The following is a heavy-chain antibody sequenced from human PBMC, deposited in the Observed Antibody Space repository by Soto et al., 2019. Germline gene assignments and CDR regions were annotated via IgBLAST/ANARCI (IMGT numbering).Heavy chain of an antibody. D-gene: IGHD2-8*01. Sequence: GGSLRLSCAASGFTFSSYSMNWVRQAPGKGLEWVSYISSSSSTIYYADSVKGRFTISRDNAKNSLYLQMNSLRDEDTAVYYCARDGGYCTNGVCYLNYYGMDVWGQGTTVTVSS. V-gene: IGHV3-48*02. CDR1: GFTFSSYS. CDR3: ARDGGYCTNGVCYLNYYGMDV. J-gene: IGHJ6*02. CDR2: ISSSSSTI.